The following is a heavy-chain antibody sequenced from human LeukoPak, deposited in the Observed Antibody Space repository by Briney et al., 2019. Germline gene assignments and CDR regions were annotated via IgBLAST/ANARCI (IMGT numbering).Heavy chain of an antibody. CDR3: AREESYVAAAGTPSDWGYGMDV. CDR2: ISSSGSTI. J-gene: IGHJ6*02. CDR1: GFTFSSYE. Sequence: GGSLRLSCAASGFTFSSYEMNWVRQAPGKGLEWVSYISSSGSTIYYADSVKGRFTISRDNAKNSLYLQMNSLRAEDTAVYYCAREESYVAAAGTPSDWGYGMDVWGQGTTVTVSS. V-gene: IGHV3-48*03. D-gene: IGHD6-13*01.